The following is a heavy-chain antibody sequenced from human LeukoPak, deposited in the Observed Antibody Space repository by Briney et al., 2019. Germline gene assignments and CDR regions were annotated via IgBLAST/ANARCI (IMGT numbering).Heavy chain of an antibody. CDR1: GFTFSRHS. V-gene: IGHV3-21*01. CDR3: ARDSGNYLDAFDI. Sequence: GGSLRLSCAASGFTFSRHSINWVRQVPGKGLEWVSSISSSSSYIYYADSVKGRFTISRDNAKNSLYLQMNSLRAEDTAVYYCARDSGNYLDAFDIWGQGTMVTVSS. CDR2: ISSSSSYI. D-gene: IGHD1-7*01. J-gene: IGHJ3*02.